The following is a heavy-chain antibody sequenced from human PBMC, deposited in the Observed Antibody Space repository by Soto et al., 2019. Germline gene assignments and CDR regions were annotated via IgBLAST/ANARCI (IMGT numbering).Heavy chain of an antibody. J-gene: IGHJ4*02. CDR1: GGSISSYF. V-gene: IGHV4-59*01. Sequence: SETLSLTCTVSGGSISSYFWSWIRQPPGKGLEWIGYIYYSGSTNYNPSLNSRVTISVDTSKNQFSLKLSSVTAADTAVYYCARNRHGYSYGPFDYWGQGTLVTVSS. CDR2: IYYSGST. D-gene: IGHD5-18*01. CDR3: ARNRHGYSYGPFDY.